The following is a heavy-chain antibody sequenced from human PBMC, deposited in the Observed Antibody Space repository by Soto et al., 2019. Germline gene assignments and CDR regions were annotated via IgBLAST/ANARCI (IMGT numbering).Heavy chain of an antibody. Sequence: GGSLRLSCAASGFTFSDYYMSWIRQAPGKGLEWVSYISSSSSYTNYADSVKGRFTISRDNAKNSLYLQMNSLRAEDTAVYYCARDVSSSPSLYYYYYMDVWGKGTTVTVSS. V-gene: IGHV3-11*06. CDR2: ISSSSSYT. J-gene: IGHJ6*03. CDR1: GFTFSDYY. D-gene: IGHD6-6*01. CDR3: ARDVSSSPSLYYYYYMDV.